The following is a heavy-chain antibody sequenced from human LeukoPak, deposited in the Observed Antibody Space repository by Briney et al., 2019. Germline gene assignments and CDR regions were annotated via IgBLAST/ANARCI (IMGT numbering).Heavy chain of an antibody. CDR2: ISGSGGST. CDR1: GFTFSSYA. Sequence: GGSLRHSCAASGFTFSSYAMSWVRQAPGKGLEWVSAISGSGGSTYYADSVKGRFTISRDNSKNTLYLQMNSLRAEDTAVYYCAKDPSDYDIIFYWGQGTLVTVSS. J-gene: IGHJ4*02. CDR3: AKDPSDYDIIFY. D-gene: IGHD3-9*01. V-gene: IGHV3-23*01.